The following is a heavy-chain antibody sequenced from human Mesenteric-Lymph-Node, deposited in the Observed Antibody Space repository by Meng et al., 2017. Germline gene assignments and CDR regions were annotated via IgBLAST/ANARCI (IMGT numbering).Heavy chain of an antibody. CDR3: ARDLGYYDSSGYFGWYFDL. D-gene: IGHD3-22*01. Sequence: GESLKISCAASGFTSRDYYMIWIRQAPGKGLEWVANIKQDGSEKYYVDSVKGRFTISRDNAKNSLHLQMNSLRAEDTAVYYCARDLGYYDSSGYFGWYFDLWGRGTLVTVSS. CDR1: GFTSRDYY. V-gene: IGHV3-7*01. J-gene: IGHJ2*01. CDR2: IKQDGSEK.